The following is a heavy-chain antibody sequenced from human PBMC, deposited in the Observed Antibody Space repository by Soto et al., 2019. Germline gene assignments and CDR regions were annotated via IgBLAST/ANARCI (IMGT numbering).Heavy chain of an antibody. Sequence: ASVKVSCKASGGTFSSYAISWVRQAPGQGLEWMGDIIPMFGTTNYAQKFQGRVTITADKSTRTAYMELSSLRSEDTAVYYCATRDGYNKFDYWGQGTLVTVSS. V-gene: IGHV1-69*06. CDR1: GGTFSSYA. CDR3: ATRDGYNKFDY. D-gene: IGHD5-12*01. CDR2: IIPMFGTT. J-gene: IGHJ4*02.